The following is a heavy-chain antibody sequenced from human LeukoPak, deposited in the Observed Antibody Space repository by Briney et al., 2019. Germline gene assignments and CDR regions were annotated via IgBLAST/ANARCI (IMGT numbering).Heavy chain of an antibody. CDR1: GLTFRGYS. Sequence: GGSLRLSCAASGLTFRGYSMNWVRQAPGKGLEWVSSITSSSSYIIYADSVKGRFTISRDNAKNSLYLQMNSLRTEDTAVYYCARGSAVTGIDLWGQGTLVTVSS. J-gene: IGHJ4*02. CDR3: ARGSAVTGIDL. D-gene: IGHD6-19*01. CDR2: ITSSSSYI. V-gene: IGHV3-21*01.